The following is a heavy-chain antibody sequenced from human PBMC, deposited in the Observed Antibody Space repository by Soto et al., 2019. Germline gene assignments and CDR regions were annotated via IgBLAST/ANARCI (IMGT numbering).Heavy chain of an antibody. CDR1: GFTFSSYG. D-gene: IGHD6-19*01. Sequence: QVQLVESGGGVVQPGRSLRLSCAASGFTFSSYGMHWVRQAPGKGLEWVAVISYDGSNKYYADSVKGRFTISRDNSKNPLYLQMNSLRAEDTAVYYCAKESQWLVFDYWGQGTLVTVSS. CDR3: AKESQWLVFDY. J-gene: IGHJ4*02. CDR2: ISYDGSNK. V-gene: IGHV3-30*18.